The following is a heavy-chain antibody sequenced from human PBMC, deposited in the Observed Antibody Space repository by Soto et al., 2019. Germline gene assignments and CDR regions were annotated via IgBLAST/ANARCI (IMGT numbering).Heavy chain of an antibody. CDR3: ARALGYSSTSRLDL. J-gene: IGHJ4*02. V-gene: IGHV1-8*01. CDR1: GYTFTTYD. Sequence: QVQLVQSGAEVEKPGASVKGSCKASGYTFTTYDSNWVRQAPGHGLEWMGWMNPDTGNTGYAQTFQGRVTMTRDASISTAFMALSGLTAEDTAVYYCARALGYSSTSRLDLWGQGTLVTVSS. D-gene: IGHD6-19*01. CDR2: MNPDTGNT.